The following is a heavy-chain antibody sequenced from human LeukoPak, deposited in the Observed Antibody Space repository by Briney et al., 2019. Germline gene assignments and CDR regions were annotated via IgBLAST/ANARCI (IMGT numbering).Heavy chain of an antibody. CDR2: INPNSGGT. D-gene: IGHD3-3*01. Sequence: ASVKVSCKASGYTFTGHYIHWVRQAPGQGLEWMGWINPNSGGTKYAQKFQGRVTLTRDTSISTAYMELSRLRCDDTAVYYCARSYDFWSGPPFDPWGQGTLVTVSS. J-gene: IGHJ5*02. V-gene: IGHV1-2*02. CDR3: ARSYDFWSGPPFDP. CDR1: GYTFTGHY.